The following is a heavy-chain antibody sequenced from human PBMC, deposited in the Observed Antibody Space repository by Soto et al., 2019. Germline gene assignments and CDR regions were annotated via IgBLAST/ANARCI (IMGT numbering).Heavy chain of an antibody. J-gene: IGHJ6*01. Sequence: QVQLVQSGAEVKKPGASVKVSCKASGYTFATYAIHWVRQAPGQRLEWMGWINTGNGYTEYSQNFRGRVTITRDTAASTSYMELSSLRSEDTAMYYCTRGNTIFLNPYYYSDDMDVW. V-gene: IGHV1-3*04. CDR1: GYTFATYA. CDR3: TRGNTIFLNPYYYSDDMDV. CDR2: INTGNGYT. D-gene: IGHD3-9*01.